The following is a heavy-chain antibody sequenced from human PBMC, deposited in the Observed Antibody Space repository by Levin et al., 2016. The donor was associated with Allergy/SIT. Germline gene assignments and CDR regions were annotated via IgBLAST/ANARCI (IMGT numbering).Heavy chain of an antibody. D-gene: IGHD3-3*01. CDR3: ARTKAYDFWSGPYGMDV. Sequence: WIRQPPGKGLEWIGYIYYSGSTNYNPSLKSRVTISVDTSKNQFSLKLSSVTAADTAVYYCARTKAYDFWSGPYGMDVWGQGTTVTVSS. J-gene: IGHJ6*02. CDR2: IYYSGST. V-gene: IGHV4-59*01.